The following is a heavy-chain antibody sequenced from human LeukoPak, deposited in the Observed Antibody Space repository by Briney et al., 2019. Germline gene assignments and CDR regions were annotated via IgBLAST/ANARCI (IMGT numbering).Heavy chain of an antibody. D-gene: IGHD3-16*02. CDR3: AAARVRLGELSLPEVRDD. V-gene: IGHV1-24*01. CDR2: FDPEDGGT. J-gene: IGHJ4*02. Sequence: ASVKVSCKVSVYTLTELAIHWVRQAPGKGLEWMGAFDPEDGGTIYAQKFQGRITLTEDTSTDTAYMELRSLSSEDTAVYYCAAARVRLGELSLPEVRDDWGRGTLISVSS. CDR1: VYTLTELA.